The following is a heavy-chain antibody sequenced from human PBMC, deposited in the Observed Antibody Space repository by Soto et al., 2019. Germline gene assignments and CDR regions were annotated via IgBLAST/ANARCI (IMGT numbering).Heavy chain of an antibody. CDR1: GFTFSSYW. V-gene: IGHV3-7*01. CDR3: ARDHRLLRFLEWFGPFDY. D-gene: IGHD3-3*01. J-gene: IGHJ4*02. CDR2: IKQDGSEK. Sequence: GGSLRLSCAASGFTFSSYWMSWVRQAPGKGLEWVANIKQDGSEKYYVDSVKGRFTISRDNAKNSLYLQMNSLGAEDTAVYYCARDHRLLRFLEWFGPFDYWGQGTLVTVSS.